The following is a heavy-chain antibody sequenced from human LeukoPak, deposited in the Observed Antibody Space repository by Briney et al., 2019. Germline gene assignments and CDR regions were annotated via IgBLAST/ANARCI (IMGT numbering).Heavy chain of an antibody. CDR3: ARPASDGSGWFAK. J-gene: IGHJ4*02. CDR1: GYIFTDYY. V-gene: IGHV1-46*01. Sequence: ASVKVSCKASGYIFTDYYMHWVRQPPGQGLEWMGVITPRDGSTGYAQKFQDRVSMTRDTSTSTVYMELSSLKSEDTAIYYCARPASDGSGWFAKWGQGTLVTVSS. D-gene: IGHD6-19*01. CDR2: ITPRDGST.